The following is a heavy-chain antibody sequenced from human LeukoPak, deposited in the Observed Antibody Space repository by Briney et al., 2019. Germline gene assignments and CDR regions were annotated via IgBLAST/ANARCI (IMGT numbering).Heavy chain of an antibody. Sequence: SETLSLTCTVSGGSISSYYWSWIRQPPGKGLEWVGYIYYTGTTNYNPSLKSRVTISLDTSKNQFSLKLSSVTAADTAVYYCTRGRRTVFDWGQGTLVTVSS. CDR2: IYYTGTT. V-gene: IGHV4-59*01. CDR3: TRGRRTVFD. D-gene: IGHD4-17*01. J-gene: IGHJ4*02. CDR1: GGSISSYY.